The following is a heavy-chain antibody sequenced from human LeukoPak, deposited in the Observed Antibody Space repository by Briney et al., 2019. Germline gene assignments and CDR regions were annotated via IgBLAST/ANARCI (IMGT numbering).Heavy chain of an antibody. CDR2: IHHSGSS. J-gene: IGHJ4*02. V-gene: IGHV4-31*03. Sequence: SQTLSLTCTVSADSLSSGGHYWAWIRQLPGKGLESIGFIHHSGSSRHNPSLKDRVAISVDASRKQFALRLSSVTAADTAIYYCAKGGNRFGGFYFDYWGQGIQVIVSS. CDR1: ADSLSSGGHY. D-gene: IGHD3-10*01. CDR3: AKGGNRFGGFYFDY.